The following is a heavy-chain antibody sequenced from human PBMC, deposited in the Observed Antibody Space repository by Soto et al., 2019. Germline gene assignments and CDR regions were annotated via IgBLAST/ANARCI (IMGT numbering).Heavy chain of an antibody. V-gene: IGHV3-23*01. CDR1: GFTFSSYA. Sequence: TGGSLRLSCAASGFTFSSYAMSWVRQAPGKGLEWVSAISGSGGSTYYADSVKGRFTISRDNSKNTLYLQMNSLRAEDTAVYYCAKDLTNYYDSSGLSGMDVWGQGTTVTVSS. CDR3: AKDLTNYYDSSGLSGMDV. CDR2: ISGSGGST. J-gene: IGHJ6*02. D-gene: IGHD3-22*01.